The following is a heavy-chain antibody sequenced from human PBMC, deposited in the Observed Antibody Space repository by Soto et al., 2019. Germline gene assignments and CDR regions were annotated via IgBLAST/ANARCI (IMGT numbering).Heavy chain of an antibody. CDR2: ISAYNGDT. CDR3: ARVPSKTNGRLVPWDP. V-gene: IGHV1-18*04. CDR1: GYTFTSHG. J-gene: IGHJ5*02. Sequence: ASVKVSCKASGYTFTSHGINWVRQAPGQGLELMGWISAYNGDTKYEQKFQGRVTMTTDASSSTAYMELKSLSSDDTAVYFCARVPSKTNGRLVPWDPGGQGPRVTV. D-gene: IGHD2-8*01.